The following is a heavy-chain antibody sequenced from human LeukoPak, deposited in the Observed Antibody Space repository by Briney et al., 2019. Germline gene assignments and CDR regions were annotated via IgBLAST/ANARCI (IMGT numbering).Heavy chain of an antibody. Sequence: GGSLRLSCAASGFTVSSDYMSWVRQAPGKGLEWVSVIYSGGSTYYADSVKGPFTISRKNSKNTLYLQMNSLRAEDTAVYYCARDYRSSSWNYYYYGMDVWGQGTTVTVSS. D-gene: IGHD6-13*01. V-gene: IGHV3-53*01. J-gene: IGHJ6*02. CDR2: IYSGGST. CDR1: GFTVSSDY. CDR3: ARDYRSSSWNYYYYGMDV.